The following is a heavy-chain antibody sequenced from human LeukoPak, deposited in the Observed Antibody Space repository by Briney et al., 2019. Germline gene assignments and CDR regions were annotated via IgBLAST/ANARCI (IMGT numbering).Heavy chain of an antibody. Sequence: GGTERLFCAASGYTYDHYAMHWVRQAWTKDLMYVSLFSGDGGSTYYADSVKGSVAISRDNSKNTLYLQTNSLRADDTAVYYCAKALRNYVSYWSFDLWGRGTLITVS. CDR2: FSGDGGST. D-gene: IGHD3-10*02. J-gene: IGHJ2*01. CDR3: AKALRNYVSYWSFDL. V-gene: IGHV3-43*02. CDR1: GYTYDHYA.